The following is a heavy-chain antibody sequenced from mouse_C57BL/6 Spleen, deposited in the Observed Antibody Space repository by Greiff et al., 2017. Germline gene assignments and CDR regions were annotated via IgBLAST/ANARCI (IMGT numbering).Heavy chain of an antibody. CDR3: ARDGY. Sequence: EVKLMESGGDLVKPGGSLTLSCAASGFTFSSYGMSWVRQTPDKRLEWVATISSGGSYTYYPDSVKGRFTISRDNAKNTLYLQMSSLKSEDTAMYYCARDGYWGQGTTLTVSS. V-gene: IGHV5-6*01. CDR1: GFTFSSYG. J-gene: IGHJ2*01. CDR2: ISSGGSYT.